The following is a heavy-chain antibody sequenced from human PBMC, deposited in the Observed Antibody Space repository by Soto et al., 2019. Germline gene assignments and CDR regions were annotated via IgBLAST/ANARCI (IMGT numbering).Heavy chain of an antibody. CDR3: ARGGNGYCSGGSCYSIRVRYYYYYMDV. CDR2: INHSGST. D-gene: IGHD2-15*01. J-gene: IGHJ6*03. CDR1: GGSFSGYY. Sequence: SETLSLTCAVYGGSFSGYYWSWIRQPPGKGLEWIGEINHSGSTNYNPSLKSRVTISVDTSKNQFSLKLSSVTAADTAVYYCARGGNGYCSGGSCYSIRVRYYYYYMDVWGKGTTVTVS. V-gene: IGHV4-34*01.